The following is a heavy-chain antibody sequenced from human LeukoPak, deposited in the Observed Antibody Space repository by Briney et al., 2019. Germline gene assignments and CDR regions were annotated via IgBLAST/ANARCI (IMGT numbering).Heavy chain of an antibody. V-gene: IGHV3-23*01. Sequence: PGGSLRHSCVASGFTFNIYAMIWVRQAPGKGLEWVSGISGSGGNTYNADYVKGRFTISRDNSKNTLYLQMNSLRAEDTAIYYCAKDPLDYWGQGTLVTVSS. CDR2: ISGSGGNT. CDR3: AKDPLDY. J-gene: IGHJ4*02. CDR1: GFTFNIYA.